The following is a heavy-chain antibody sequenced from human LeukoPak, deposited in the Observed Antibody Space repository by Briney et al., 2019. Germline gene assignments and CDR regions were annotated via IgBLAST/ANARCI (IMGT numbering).Heavy chain of an antibody. Sequence: GGSLRLSCAASGFTFSSYVMSWVRQAPGKGLEWVSGISPSSGGATYYADSVKGRFTISRDNAKNSIYLQMDSVRVEDTAIYYCARDSVGDLLDYWGQGTPVTVSS. V-gene: IGHV3-23*01. CDR3: ARDSVGDLLDY. J-gene: IGHJ4*02. CDR2: ISPSSGGAT. D-gene: IGHD4-17*01. CDR1: GFTFSSYV.